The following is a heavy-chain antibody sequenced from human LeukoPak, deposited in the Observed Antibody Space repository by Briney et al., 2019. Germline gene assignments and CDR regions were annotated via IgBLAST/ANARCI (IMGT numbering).Heavy chain of an antibody. V-gene: IGHV3-23*01. D-gene: IGHD1-26*01. J-gene: IGHJ4*02. CDR1: GFTFNIHA. CDR2: ISGIGISI. CDR3: AKDVRVVGASDY. Sequence: SGGSLRLSCAASGFTFNIHAMDWVRQAPGKGLEWVSSISGIGISIYYADSVKGRFTISRDNSKNTVYLQMNRLIAEDTAVYYCAKDVRVVGASDYWGQGTLVTVSS.